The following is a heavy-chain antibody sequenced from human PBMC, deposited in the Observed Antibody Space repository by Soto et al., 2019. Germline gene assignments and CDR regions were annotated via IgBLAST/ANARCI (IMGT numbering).Heavy chain of an antibody. Sequence: EVQLLESGGGLVQPGGSLRLSCAASGFTFSSYAMSWVRQAPGKGLEWVSAISGSGGSTYYADSVKGRFTISRDNSKNTLYLQMSSLIAEDTAVYYCAKENRGVVVSRGGLDPWGQVTLVTVSS. V-gene: IGHV3-23*01. CDR3: AKENRGVVVSRGGLDP. D-gene: IGHD2-21*01. CDR1: GFTFSSYA. CDR2: ISGSGGST. J-gene: IGHJ5*02.